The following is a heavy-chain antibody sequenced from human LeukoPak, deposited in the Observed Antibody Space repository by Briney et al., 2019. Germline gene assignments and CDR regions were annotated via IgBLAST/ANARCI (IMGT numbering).Heavy chain of an antibody. V-gene: IGHV4-38-2*01. CDR1: GYSISSGYY. CDR2: IYHSGST. CDR3: ARHHLFGVVIILTFFDY. D-gene: IGHD3-3*01. Sequence: TSETLSLTCAVSGYSISSGYYWGWIRQPLGKGLEWIGSIYHSGSTYYNPSLKSRVTISVDTSKNQFSLKLSSVTAADTAVYYCARHHLFGVVIILTFFDYWGQGTLVTVSS. J-gene: IGHJ4*02.